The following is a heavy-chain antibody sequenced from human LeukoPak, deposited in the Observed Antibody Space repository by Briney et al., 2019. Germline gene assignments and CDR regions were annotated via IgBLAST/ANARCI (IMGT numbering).Heavy chain of an antibody. CDR1: GGSISSYY. J-gene: IGHJ4*02. CDR2: IYYSGST. D-gene: IGHD5-12*01. CDR3: AMSGYDLSPLDY. Sequence: PSETLSLTSTVSGGSISSYYWSWIRQPPGKGLEWIGYIYYSGSTNYNPSLKSRVTISVDTSKNQFSLKLSSVTAADTAVYYCAMSGYDLSPLDYWGQGTLVTVSS. V-gene: IGHV4-59*12.